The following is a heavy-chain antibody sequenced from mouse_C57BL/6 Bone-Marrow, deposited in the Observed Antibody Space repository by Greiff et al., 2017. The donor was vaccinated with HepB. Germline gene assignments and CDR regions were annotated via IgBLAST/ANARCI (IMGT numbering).Heavy chain of an antibody. CDR1: GFNIKDYY. D-gene: IGHD2-10*01. J-gene: IGHJ1*03. V-gene: IGHV14-2*01. Sequence: EVQLQQSGAELVKPGASVKLSCTASGFNIKDYYMHWVKQRTEQGLEWIGRIDPEDGETKYDPKFQGKATITAYTSSHTAYLQLSSLTSEDTAVYYCARYPTFDVWGTGTTVTVSS. CDR3: ARYPTFDV. CDR2: IDPEDGET.